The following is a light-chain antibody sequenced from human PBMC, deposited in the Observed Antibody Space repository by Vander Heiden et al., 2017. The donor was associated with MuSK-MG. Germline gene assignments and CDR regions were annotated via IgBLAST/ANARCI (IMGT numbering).Light chain of an antibody. CDR2: WAS. J-gene: IGKJ4*01. Sequence: DIVMTQSPDSLAVSLGERATINCKSSQSVLYSSNNKNYLAWYQQKPGQPPKLLIYWASTRESGVPDRFSDSGSGTDFTLTISSLQAEDVAVYYCQQYYSTPPLTLGGGTKVEIK. V-gene: IGKV4-1*01. CDR3: QQYYSTPPLT. CDR1: QSVLYSSNNKNY.